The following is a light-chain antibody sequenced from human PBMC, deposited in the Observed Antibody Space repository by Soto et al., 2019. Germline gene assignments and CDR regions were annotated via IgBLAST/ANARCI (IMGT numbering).Light chain of an antibody. CDR1: QSVSSS. CDR2: GAS. V-gene: IGKV3-15*01. J-gene: IGKJ1*01. CDR3: QQYDDWPGT. Sequence: IAMTQSPATLSVSPGESATLSCRASQSVSSSLAWYQQKPGQAPRLLIYGASARATGIPARFSGSGSGTEFTLTISSLQSEDFAVYYCQQYDDWPGTFGQGTKVDIK.